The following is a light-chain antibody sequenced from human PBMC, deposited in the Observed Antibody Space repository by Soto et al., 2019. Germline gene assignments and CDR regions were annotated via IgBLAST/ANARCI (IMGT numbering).Light chain of an antibody. V-gene: IGKV2-40*01. J-gene: IGKJ5*01. Sequence: EIVMNQTPLSLPVTPGAPASIFCRSSRSFFDSDDGTTYLEWYQHKXGQAPRXXMYDASLRETGVPDRFSGSGAGTECTRTITRLEPDDSAVDYCPQHGISNITFGQGTRLEIK. CDR3: PQHGISNIT. CDR1: RSFFDSDDGTTY. CDR2: DAS.